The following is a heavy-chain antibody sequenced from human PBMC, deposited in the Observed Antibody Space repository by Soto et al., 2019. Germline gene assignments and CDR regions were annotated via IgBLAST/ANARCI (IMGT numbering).Heavy chain of an antibody. CDR2: ISGYNGHT. CDR3: ARTEVVAAVVYYYYGMDV. V-gene: IGHV1-18*04. Sequence: ASVKVSCKTSGYMFTSYGMSWVRQAPGQGLEWMGWISGYNGHTKFAQSFQGRVTMAADTSTSTAYMELRSLTADDSAVYYCARTEVVAAVVYYYYGMDVRGQGTTVTVSS. CDR1: GYMFTSYG. J-gene: IGHJ6*02. D-gene: IGHD2-15*01.